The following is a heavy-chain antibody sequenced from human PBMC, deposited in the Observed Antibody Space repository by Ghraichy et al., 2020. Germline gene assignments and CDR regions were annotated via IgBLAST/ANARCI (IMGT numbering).Heavy chain of an antibody. V-gene: IGHV3-48*02. CDR2: ITSRSRCI. CDR1: GFTFNRYS. CDR3: AIGSTVVRYYYYDGMDV. J-gene: IGHJ6*02. Sequence: GGSLRLSCVDSGFTFNRYSMNWVRQAPGKGLEWVSYITSRSRCISYADSVKGRFTVSRDNAQKSLYLQMKTLRDEDTAVYYCAIGSTVVRYYYYDGMDVCGQGPTVTDSS. D-gene: IGHD4-17*01.